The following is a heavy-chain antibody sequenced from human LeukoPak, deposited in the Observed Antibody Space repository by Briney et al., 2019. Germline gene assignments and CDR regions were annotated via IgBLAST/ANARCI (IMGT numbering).Heavy chain of an antibody. CDR1: GFIFSAYE. J-gene: IGHJ4*02. Sequence: GGSLRLSCAASGFIFSAYEMNWVRQVPGKGLEWVSYISSSGSTIYYTDSVKGRFTISRDNAKKSLYLQMNSLRAEDTAVYYCARVYSSGWSYWGQGTLVTVSS. D-gene: IGHD6-19*01. CDR3: ARVYSSGWSY. V-gene: IGHV3-48*03. CDR2: ISSSGSTI.